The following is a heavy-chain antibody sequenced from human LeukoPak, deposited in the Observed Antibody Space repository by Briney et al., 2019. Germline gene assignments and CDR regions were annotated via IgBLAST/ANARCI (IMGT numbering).Heavy chain of an antibody. D-gene: IGHD2-21*02. CDR3: ARPPLGVYCGGDCYPYPIDY. CDR2: INTNTGNP. V-gene: IGHV7-4-1*02. Sequence: GASVTVSCKASGYTFTSYAMNWVRQAPGQGLEWMGWINTNTGNPTYAQGFTGRFVFSLDTSVSTAYLQISSLKAEDTAVYYCARPPLGVYCGGDCYPYPIDYWGQGTLVTVSS. CDR1: GYTFTSYA. J-gene: IGHJ4*02.